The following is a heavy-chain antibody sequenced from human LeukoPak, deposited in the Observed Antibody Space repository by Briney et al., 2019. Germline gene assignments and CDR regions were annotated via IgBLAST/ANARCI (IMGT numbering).Heavy chain of an antibody. D-gene: IGHD3-9*01. V-gene: IGHV3-30-3*01. CDR3: ASSRFDWLPYFEY. Sequence: GGSLRLSCVVSGFTFSSYAMHWVRQPPGKGLEWVAVIPYDGNNKYYADSVRGRFTISRDNSKNTLYLQMNSLRPEDTAVYYCASSRFDWLPYFEYWGQGTLVTVSS. J-gene: IGHJ4*02. CDR1: GFTFSSYA. CDR2: IPYDGNNK.